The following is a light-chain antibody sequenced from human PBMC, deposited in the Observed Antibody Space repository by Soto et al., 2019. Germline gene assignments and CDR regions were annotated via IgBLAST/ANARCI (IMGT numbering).Light chain of an antibody. CDR2: KAS. J-gene: IGKJ2*01. CDR1: QSISSW. CDR3: QQYNSYYT. V-gene: IGKV1-5*03. Sequence: DIQMTQSPSTLSASVGDRVTITCRASQSISSWLAWYQQKPGKAPKLLIYKASSLESGVPSRFSGSGSGTDFTLTISSLQPDDFATYYYQQYNSYYTFGQGTKLEIK.